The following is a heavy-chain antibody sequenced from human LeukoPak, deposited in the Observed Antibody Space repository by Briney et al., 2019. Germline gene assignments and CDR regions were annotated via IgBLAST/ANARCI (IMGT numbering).Heavy chain of an antibody. Sequence: SETLSLTCTVSGGSISRYYWSWIRQPPGKGLEWIGYIYYSGSTNYNPSLQSRVTMSVDTSKNQFSVHLNSVTAADTAVYYCARGYGYQNFDYWGQGTLVTVSS. CDR3: ARGYGYQNFDY. CDR1: GGSISRYY. D-gene: IGHD5-24*01. CDR2: IYYSGST. J-gene: IGHJ4*02. V-gene: IGHV4-59*12.